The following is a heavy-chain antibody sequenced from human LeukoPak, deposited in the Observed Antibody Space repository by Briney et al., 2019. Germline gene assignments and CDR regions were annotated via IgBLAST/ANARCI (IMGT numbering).Heavy chain of an antibody. CDR1: GGSFSGYY. D-gene: IGHD2-21*02. J-gene: IGHJ5*02. Sequence: SETLSLTCGVYGGSFSGYYWTWIRQPPGKGLEWIGEINHSGGTNYNPSLKSRVTISVDTSKDQFSLKLSSVTAADTAVYYCAREIVVVTASFDPWGQGTLVTVSS. CDR3: AREIVVVTASFDP. CDR2: INHSGGT. V-gene: IGHV4-34*01.